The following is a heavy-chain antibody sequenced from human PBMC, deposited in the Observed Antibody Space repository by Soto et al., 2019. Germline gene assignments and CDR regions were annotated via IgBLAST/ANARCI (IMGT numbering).Heavy chain of an antibody. J-gene: IGHJ4*02. CDR1: GYNYHNYG. CDR2: ISAFNHKA. CDR3: ARQHNDLWTDSPDFDY. D-gene: IGHD3-9*01. Sequence: QVQLVQSGGEVKKPGASVKVSCKDSGYNYHNYGVTWVRHDPGQGLEWMGWISAFNHKANYAPNIQDRVTMTIDTSTNTDHMEMRRLRHDDTAVYYCARQHNDLWTDSPDFDYWGKGPLVTVSA. V-gene: IGHV1-18*04.